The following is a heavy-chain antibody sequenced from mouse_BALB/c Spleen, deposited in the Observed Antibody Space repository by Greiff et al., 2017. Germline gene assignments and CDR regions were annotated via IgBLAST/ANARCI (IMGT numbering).Heavy chain of an antibody. V-gene: IGHV1S81*02. CDR1: GYTFTSYY. D-gene: IGHD2-4*01. Sequence: QVQLQQSGAELVKPGASVKLSCKASGYTFTSYYMYWVKQRPGQGLEWIGEINPSNGGTNFNEKFKSKATLTVDKSSSTAYMQLSSLTSEDSAVYYCTRGRDYETFAYWGQGTLVTVSA. J-gene: IGHJ3*01. CDR2: INPSNGGT. CDR3: TRGRDYETFAY.